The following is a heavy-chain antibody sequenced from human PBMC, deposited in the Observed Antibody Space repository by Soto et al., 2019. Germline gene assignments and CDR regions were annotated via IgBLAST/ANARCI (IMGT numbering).Heavy chain of an antibody. CDR1: GFTFSSDG. CDR3: VKEYSGGCVDS. V-gene: IGHV3-30*18. CDR2: ISYAGTNE. J-gene: IGHJ4*02. Sequence: QVQLVESGGGVVQPGRSLRLSCPVSGFTFSSDGMHWVRQAPGKGLEWVAVISYAGTNEYYADSVKGRFTISRDNSKRTLYLQMDSLRDEDTAVYYCVKEYSGGCVDSWGQGTLVTVSS. D-gene: IGHD6-19*01.